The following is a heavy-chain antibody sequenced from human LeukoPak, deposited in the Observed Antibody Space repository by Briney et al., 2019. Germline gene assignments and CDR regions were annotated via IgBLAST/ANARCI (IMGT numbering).Heavy chain of an antibody. CDR2: INHSGST. D-gene: IGHD2-2*01. CDR1: GGSFSGYY. Sequence: PSETLSLTCAVYGGSFSGYYWSWIRQPPGKGLEWIGEINHSGSTNYNPSLKSRVTISVDTSKNQFSLKLSSVTAADTAVYYCARGRGYCSSTSCYLNWFDPWGQGTLVTV. V-gene: IGHV4-34*01. CDR3: ARGRGYCSSTSCYLNWFDP. J-gene: IGHJ5*02.